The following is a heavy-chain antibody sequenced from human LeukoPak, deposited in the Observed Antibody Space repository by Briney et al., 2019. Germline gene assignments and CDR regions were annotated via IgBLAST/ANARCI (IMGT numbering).Heavy chain of an antibody. CDR2: ISAYNGYT. D-gene: IGHD4-23*01. Sequence: GASVKVSCTASGYTFTNYGFSWVRQAPGQGLEWMGWISAYNGYTDYAQKFQFRVTMTTDTSTSTAYMELRSLRSDDTAVYYCARDKAVTTEVTQHFQHWGQGTLVTVSS. J-gene: IGHJ1*01. CDR3: ARDKAVTTEVTQHFQH. V-gene: IGHV1-18*01. CDR1: GYTFTNYG.